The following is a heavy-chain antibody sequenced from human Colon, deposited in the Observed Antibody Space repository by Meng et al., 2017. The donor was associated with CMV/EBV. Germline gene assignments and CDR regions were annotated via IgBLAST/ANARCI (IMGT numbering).Heavy chain of an antibody. Sequence: SVKVSCKASGGTFSSYAISWVRQAPGQGLEWMGGIIPILGIANYAQKFQGRVTITADKSTSTAYMELSSLRAEDTAVYYCARQYPGIAAANWYFDLWGRGTLVTVSS. CDR2: IIPILGIA. CDR3: ARQYPGIAAANWYFDL. J-gene: IGHJ2*01. V-gene: IGHV1-69*10. D-gene: IGHD6-13*01. CDR1: GGTFSSYA.